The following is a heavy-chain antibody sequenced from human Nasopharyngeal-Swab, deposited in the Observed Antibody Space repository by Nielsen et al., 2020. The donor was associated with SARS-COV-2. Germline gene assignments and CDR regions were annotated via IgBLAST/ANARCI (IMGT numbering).Heavy chain of an antibody. CDR1: GFTFNMYS. J-gene: IGHJ6*02. V-gene: IGHV3-21*01. CDR2: ISSSSNYI. Sequence: GESLKISCVTSGFTFNMYSMHWVRQAPGKGLEWVASISSSSNYIYYGDSVKGRFTISRDNTQKSLYQEMNSLRVEDTAVYYCARLGTESYHYYSLDVWGQGTTVTVSS. D-gene: IGHD1-1*01. CDR3: ARLGTESYHYYSLDV.